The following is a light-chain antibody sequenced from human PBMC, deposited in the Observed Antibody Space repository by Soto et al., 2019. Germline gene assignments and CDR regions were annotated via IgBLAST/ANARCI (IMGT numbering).Light chain of an antibody. V-gene: IGLV1-40*01. J-gene: IGLJ1*01. CDR2: GNT. Sequence: QPVLTQPPSVSGAPGQRVTISCTGSSSNIGAGYDVHWYQQFPGTAPKLHIFGNTHRPSGVPDRFSGSKSGTSASLAITGLQPEDEADYYCHSYDISLSGYVFGHGTKLTVL. CDR1: SSNIGAGYD. CDR3: HSYDISLSGYV.